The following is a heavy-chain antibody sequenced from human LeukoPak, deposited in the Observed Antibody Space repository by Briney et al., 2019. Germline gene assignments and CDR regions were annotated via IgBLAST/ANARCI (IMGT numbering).Heavy chain of an antibody. D-gene: IGHD6-19*01. CDR2: VSPPGGST. Sequence: GGSLRLSCAASGFTFSNHAMNWVRQAPGKGLEWLSGVSPPGGSTYYADSVKGRFTISRDNSKKTLYLQMNSLRAEDTAVYYCARAGSSQWLGDLFDFWGQGTLVTVSS. V-gene: IGHV3-23*01. CDR3: ARAGSSQWLGDLFDF. J-gene: IGHJ4*02. CDR1: GFTFSNHA.